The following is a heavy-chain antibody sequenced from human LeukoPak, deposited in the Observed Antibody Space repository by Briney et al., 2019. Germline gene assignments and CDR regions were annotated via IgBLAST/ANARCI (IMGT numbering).Heavy chain of an antibody. Sequence: SETLSLTCAVYGGSFSGYYWSWIRQPPGKGLEWIGEINHSGSTNYNPSLKSRVTISVDTSKNQFSLKLSSVTAADTAVYYCARVTIFGHYYYYGMDVWGQGTTVTVSS. V-gene: IGHV4-34*01. CDR1: GGSFSGYY. CDR2: INHSGST. CDR3: ARVTIFGHYYYYGMDV. D-gene: IGHD3-3*01. J-gene: IGHJ6*02.